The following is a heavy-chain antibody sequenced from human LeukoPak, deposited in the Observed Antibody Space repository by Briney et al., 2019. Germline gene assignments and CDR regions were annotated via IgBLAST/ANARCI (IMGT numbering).Heavy chain of an antibody. V-gene: IGHV4-30-4*01. J-gene: IGHJ6*02. CDR1: GGSISSGDYY. CDR2: IYYSGST. D-gene: IGHD5-24*01. CDR3: ARDFSPVRDGYKITSRDYYYGMDV. Sequence: SETLSLTCTVSGGSISSGDYYWSWIRQPPGKGLEWIGYIYYSGSTYYNPSLKSRVTISVDTSKNQFSLKLSSVTAADTAVYYCARDFSPVRDGYKITSRDYYYGMDVWGQGTTVTVSS.